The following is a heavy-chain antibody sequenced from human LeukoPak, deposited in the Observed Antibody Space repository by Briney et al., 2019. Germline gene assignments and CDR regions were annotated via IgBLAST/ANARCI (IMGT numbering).Heavy chain of an antibody. CDR3: ARDHTYYDFWSGYDYYGMDV. CDR1: GGTFSSYA. J-gene: IGHJ6*02. D-gene: IGHD3-3*01. CDR2: IIPIFGTA. Sequence: ASVKVSCKASGGTFSSYAIRWVRQAPGQGLEWMGGIIPIFGTANYAQKFQGRVTITADESTSTAYMELSSLRSEDTAVYYCARDHTYYDFWSGYDYYGMDVWGQGATVTVSS. V-gene: IGHV1-69*01.